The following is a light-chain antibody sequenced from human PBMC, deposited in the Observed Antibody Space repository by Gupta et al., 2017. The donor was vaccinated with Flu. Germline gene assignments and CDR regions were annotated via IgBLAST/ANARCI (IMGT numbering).Light chain of an antibody. J-gene: IGKJ1*01. Sequence: DIVMTQSPLSLPVTPGEPPSISCRSSQSFLHSNGYNYLVWSLQKPGQSPQLLIYLGSNRASGVPDRCSGSGSGTDYTLKISRVEAEDVGVYYCMQALQTPRTFGQGTKVEIK. CDR2: LGS. V-gene: IGKV2-28*01. CDR1: QSFLHSNGYNY. CDR3: MQALQTPRT.